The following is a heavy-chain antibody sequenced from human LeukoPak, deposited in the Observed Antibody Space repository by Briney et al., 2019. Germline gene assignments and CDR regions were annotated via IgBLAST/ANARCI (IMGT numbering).Heavy chain of an antibody. CDR1: GFTLSSYA. V-gene: IGHV3-23*01. J-gene: IGHJ4*02. Sequence: GGSLRLSCAASGFTLSSYAMSWVRQAPGKGLEWVSAISGSGGSTYYADSVKGRFTISRDNSKNTLYLQMNSLRAEDTAVFYCARGFWSGYYYYFDYWGQGTLVTVSS. CDR2: ISGSGGST. CDR3: ARGFWSGYYYYFDY. D-gene: IGHD3-3*01.